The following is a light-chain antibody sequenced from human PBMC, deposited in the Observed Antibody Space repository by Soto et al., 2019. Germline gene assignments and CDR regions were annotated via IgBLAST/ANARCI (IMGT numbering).Light chain of an antibody. CDR3: QVWDSSTEV. CDR2: SDN. V-gene: IGLV3-21*04. CDR1: NIRSKT. J-gene: IGLJ2*01. Sequence: SYELTQPPSVSVAPGKTAKITCGGNNIRSKTVHWYQQRPGQAPVLVIYSDNDRPSGIPERFSGSNSGNTATLTISRVEAGDEADYYCQVWDSSTEVFGGGTKLTVL.